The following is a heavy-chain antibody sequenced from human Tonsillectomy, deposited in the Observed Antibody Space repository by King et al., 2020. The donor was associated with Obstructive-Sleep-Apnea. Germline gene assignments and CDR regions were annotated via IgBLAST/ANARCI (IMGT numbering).Heavy chain of an antibody. V-gene: IGHV3-66*01. Sequence: VQLVESGGGLVQPGGSLRLSCAVSGFTVSTNYMSWVRQAPGKGLEWVSLIYCGGNTYYADSVRGRFTVSRDNSKNTLYLQMNSLRAEDTAVYYCARVSWVRLMSSYCYAIDVWGQGTTVTVSS. CDR1: GFTVSTNY. D-gene: IGHD2-8*01. J-gene: IGHJ6*02. CDR2: IYCGGNT. CDR3: ARVSWVRLMSSYCYAIDV.